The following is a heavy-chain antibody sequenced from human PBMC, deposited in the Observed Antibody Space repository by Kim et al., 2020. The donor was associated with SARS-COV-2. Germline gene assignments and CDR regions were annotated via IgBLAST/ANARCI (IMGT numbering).Heavy chain of an antibody. J-gene: IGHJ4*02. CDR2: IIPILGIA. D-gene: IGHD3-9*01. V-gene: IGHV1-69*04. CDR1: GGTFSSYA. CDR3: ARDSESRYFDWFLSPFDY. Sequence: SVKVSCKASGGTFSSYAISWVRQAPGQGLEWMGRIIPILGIANYAQKFQGRVTITADKSTSTAYMELSSLRSEDTAVYYCARDSESRYFDWFLSPFDYWGQGTLVTVSS.